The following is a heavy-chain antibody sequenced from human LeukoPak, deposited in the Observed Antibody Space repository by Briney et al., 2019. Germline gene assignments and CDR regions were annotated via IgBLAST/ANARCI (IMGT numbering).Heavy chain of an antibody. CDR2: IYYSGST. V-gene: IGHV4-59*01. CDR1: GGSISSYY. J-gene: IGHJ4*02. D-gene: IGHD3-3*01. Sequence: SETLFLTCTVSGGSISSYYWSWIRQPPGKGLEWIGYIYYSGSTNYNPSLKSRVTISVDTSKNQFSLKLSSVTAADTAVYYCARGYDTWFDYWGQGTLATVSS. CDR3: ARGYDTWFDY.